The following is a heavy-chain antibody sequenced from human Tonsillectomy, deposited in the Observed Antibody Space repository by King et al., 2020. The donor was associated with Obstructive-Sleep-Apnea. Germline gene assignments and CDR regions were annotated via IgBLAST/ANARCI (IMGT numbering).Heavy chain of an antibody. J-gene: IGHJ3*02. CDR1: RFTFDDYA. CDR3: AKDEGGGVGGEAFDI. Sequence: VQLVESGGGLVQPGRSLRLSCAASRFTFDDYAMHWVRQAPGKGLEWVAGISWNSGSIGYADSVKGRFTISRDNAKNSLYLQMNRLRAEDTALYYCAKDEGGGVGGEAFDIWGQGTMVTVSS. CDR2: ISWNSGSI. D-gene: IGHD3-16*01. V-gene: IGHV3-9*01.